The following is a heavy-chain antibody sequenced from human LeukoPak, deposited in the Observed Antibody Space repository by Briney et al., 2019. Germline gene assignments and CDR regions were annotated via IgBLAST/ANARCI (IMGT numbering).Heavy chain of an antibody. CDR1: GYTLSEQS. J-gene: IGHJ6*03. D-gene: IGHD1-26*01. CDR2: FDGEEGKT. Sequence: ASLKVYCKVSGYTLSEQSMQWVRQAAGKRLEWMGGFDGEEGKTIDEQRYKGRVTMTEGTSTDTAYMELSSLRSEDTAVYYCATGVGPTHPHYYYSYMDVWGKGTTVTVSS. CDR3: ATGVGPTHPHYYYSYMDV. V-gene: IGHV1-24*01.